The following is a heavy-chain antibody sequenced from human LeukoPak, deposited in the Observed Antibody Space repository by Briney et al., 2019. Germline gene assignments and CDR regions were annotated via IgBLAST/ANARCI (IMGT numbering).Heavy chain of an antibody. D-gene: IGHD2-15*01. J-gene: IGHJ5*02. Sequence: PGGSLRLSCGASGLTFSTYSMNWVRQAPGKGLEWVSYISSDSGARYYADSVKGRFTNSRDNAKNSLYLQMNSLRAEDTAVYYCARATQPGFDPWGQGTLVTVSS. V-gene: IGHV3-48*01. CDR3: ARATQPGFDP. CDR2: ISSDSGAR. CDR1: GLTFSTYS.